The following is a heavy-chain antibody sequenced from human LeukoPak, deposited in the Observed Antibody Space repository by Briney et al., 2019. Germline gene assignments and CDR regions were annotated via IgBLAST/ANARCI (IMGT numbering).Heavy chain of an antibody. D-gene: IGHD3-22*01. CDR3: AKASFPYYDDSPFDV. J-gene: IGHJ3*01. Sequence: PGGSLRLSCAASGFTFTSYAMNWVRQAPGKGLEWVSGISGSGVNTYLADSVKGRFTISRDNSKKTLYLQMNSLRAEDTAVYYCAKASFPYYDDSPFDVWGQGTMVTVSS. CDR2: ISGSGVNT. V-gene: IGHV3-23*01. CDR1: GFTFTSYA.